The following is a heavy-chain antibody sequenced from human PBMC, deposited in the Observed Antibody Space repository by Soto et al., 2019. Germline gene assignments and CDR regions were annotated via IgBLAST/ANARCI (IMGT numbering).Heavy chain of an antibody. V-gene: IGHV1-69*13. J-gene: IGHJ6*02. CDR3: ARTLKYYYGSGSTPYYYYVMDF. CDR1: GGTFSSYA. D-gene: IGHD3-10*01. Sequence: SVKGAWKTSGGTFSSYAISWRRKDHGQGIEWMGGIIPIFGTANYAQKFQGRVTITADESTSTAYMELSSLRSEDTAVYYCARTLKYYYGSGSTPYYYYVMDFWGQGTTVTVSS. CDR2: IIPIFGTA.